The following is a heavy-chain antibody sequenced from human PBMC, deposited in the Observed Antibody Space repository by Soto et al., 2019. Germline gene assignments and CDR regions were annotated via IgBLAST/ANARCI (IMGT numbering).Heavy chain of an antibody. CDR3: ARGGPSGYLNLFDP. J-gene: IGHJ5*02. CDR1: GGSFSGSY. Sequence: SDTLALPWPVDGGSFSGSYWSWIRQTPGKGLEWIGEINHSGSTNYNPSLKSRVTISVDTSKNQFSLKLSSVTAADTAVYYCARGGPSGYLNLFDPWGQGPLVTVAS. CDR2: INHSGST. V-gene: IGHV4-34*01. D-gene: IGHD3-3*01.